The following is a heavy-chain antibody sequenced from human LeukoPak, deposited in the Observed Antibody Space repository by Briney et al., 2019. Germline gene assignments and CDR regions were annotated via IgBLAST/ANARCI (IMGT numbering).Heavy chain of an antibody. Sequence: SETLSLTCTVSGGSISSGSYYWSWIRQPAGKGLEWIGRIYTSGSTNYNPSLKSRVTISVDTSKNQFSLKLSSVTAADTAVYYCARRVLRYFDWLLLQVWFDPWGQGTLVTVSS. D-gene: IGHD3-9*01. CDR3: ARRVLRYFDWLLLQVWFDP. J-gene: IGHJ5*02. CDR1: GGSISSGSYY. CDR2: IYTSGST. V-gene: IGHV4-61*02.